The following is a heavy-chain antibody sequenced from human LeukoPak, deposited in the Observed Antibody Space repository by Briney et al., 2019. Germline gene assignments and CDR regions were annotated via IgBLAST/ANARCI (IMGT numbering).Heavy chain of an antibody. Sequence: SGPTLVNPTQTLTLTCTFSGFSLSTSGVGAGWIRQPPGKALEWLALIYWNDDKRYSPSLKSRLTITKDTSKNQVVLTMTNMDPVDTATYYCAHRLGTMVRGAKVFDYWGQGTLVTVSS. V-gene: IGHV2-5*01. D-gene: IGHD3-10*01. CDR1: GFSLSTSGVG. CDR2: IYWNDDK. J-gene: IGHJ4*02. CDR3: AHRLGTMVRGAKVFDY.